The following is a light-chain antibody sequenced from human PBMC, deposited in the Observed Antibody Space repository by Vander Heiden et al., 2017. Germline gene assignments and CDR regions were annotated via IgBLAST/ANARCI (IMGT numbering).Light chain of an antibody. Sequence: QSGLTQPPSVSGAPGQRVTIPRTGSSSNIGAGYDVHWYQQLPGTAPKLLIYGNSNRPSGVPDRFSGSKSGTSASLAITGLQAEDEADYYCQSYDSSLSGRVFGTGTKVTVL. V-gene: IGLV1-40*01. J-gene: IGLJ1*01. CDR2: GNS. CDR1: SSNIGAGYD. CDR3: QSYDSSLSGRV.